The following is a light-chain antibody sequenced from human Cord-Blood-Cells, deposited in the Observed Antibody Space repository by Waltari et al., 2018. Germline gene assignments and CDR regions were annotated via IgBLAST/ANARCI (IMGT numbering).Light chain of an antibody. CDR2: KAS. Sequence: DIQMTQSPSTLSASVVDSVTITCRASQSISSWLAWYQQKPGKAPKLLIYKASSLESGVPSRFSGSGSGTEFTLTISSLQPDDFATYYCQQYNSYSRTFGQGTKVEIK. CDR3: QQYNSYSRT. CDR1: QSISSW. J-gene: IGKJ1*01. V-gene: IGKV1-5*03.